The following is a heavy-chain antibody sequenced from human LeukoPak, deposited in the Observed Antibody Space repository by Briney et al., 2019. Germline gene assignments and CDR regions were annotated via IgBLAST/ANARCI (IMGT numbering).Heavy chain of an antibody. J-gene: IGHJ4*02. CDR3: ARARGGTMVRGPYPLDY. CDR1: GLTFSDYY. V-gene: IGHV3-11*01. CDR2: ISSSGSTI. Sequence: PGGSLRLSCAASGLTFSDYYMSWIRQAPGKGLEWVSYISSSGSTIYYADSVKGRFTISRDNAKSSLYLQMNSLRAEDTAVYYCARARGGTMVRGPYPLDYWGQGTLVTVSS. D-gene: IGHD3-10*01.